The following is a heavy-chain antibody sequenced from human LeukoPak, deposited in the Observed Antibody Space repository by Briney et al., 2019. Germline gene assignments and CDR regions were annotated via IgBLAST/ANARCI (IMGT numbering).Heavy chain of an antibody. D-gene: IGHD6-19*01. Sequence: ASVTVSCKASGYTFTGYYMHWVRQAPGQGLEWMGWINPNSGGTNYAQKFQGRVTMTRDTSISTAYMELSRLRSDDTAVYYCARAGYNSGWQPLDYWGQGTLVTVSS. CDR2: INPNSGGT. CDR1: GYTFTGYY. V-gene: IGHV1-2*02. J-gene: IGHJ4*02. CDR3: ARAGYNSGWQPLDY.